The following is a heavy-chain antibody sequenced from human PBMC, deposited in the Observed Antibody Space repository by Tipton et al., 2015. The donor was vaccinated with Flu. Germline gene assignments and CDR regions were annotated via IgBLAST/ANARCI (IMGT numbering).Heavy chain of an antibody. V-gene: IGHV4-4*07. Sequence: TLSLTCTVSGGSISNYYWNWIRQPAGKGLEWIGRIYTSGSTNYNPSLKSRVTMSVDTSRNQFSLNLSSVTAADTAVYYCARRCSSSSCYADGFDIWGHGTMVTVSS. D-gene: IGHD2-2*01. J-gene: IGHJ3*02. CDR2: IYTSGST. CDR1: GGSISNYY. CDR3: ARRCSSSSCYADGFDI.